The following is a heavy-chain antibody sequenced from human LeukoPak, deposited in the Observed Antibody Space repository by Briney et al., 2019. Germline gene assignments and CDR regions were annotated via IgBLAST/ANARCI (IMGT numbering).Heavy chain of an antibody. CDR2: INHSGST. Sequence: PSETLSLTCAVYGGSFSGYYWSWIRQPPGKELEWIGEINHSGSTNYNPSLKSRVTISVDTSKNQFSLKLSSVTAANTAVYYCARSPSYYYGSGSYVRSYYYYYMDVWGKGATVTVSS. CDR3: ARSPSYYYGSGSYVRSYYYYYMDV. D-gene: IGHD3-10*01. V-gene: IGHV4-34*01. CDR1: GGSFSGYY. J-gene: IGHJ6*03.